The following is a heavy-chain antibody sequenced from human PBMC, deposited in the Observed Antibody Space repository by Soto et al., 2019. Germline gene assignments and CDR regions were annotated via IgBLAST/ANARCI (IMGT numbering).Heavy chain of an antibody. CDR3: VRDYYDTSGYPNTFDM. V-gene: IGHV3-21*01. J-gene: IGHJ3*02. CDR1: VFTLSRHT. D-gene: IGHD3-22*01. CDR2: IGIRTSYI. Sequence: PGGSLRLSCAASVFTLSRHTMNLVRQAPGKGLECVSFIGIRTSYIYYADSVKGRFTISRDNAKNSLYLDLTRLRAEDTAVYFCVRDYYDTSGYPNTFDMWGQGTIVTFSS.